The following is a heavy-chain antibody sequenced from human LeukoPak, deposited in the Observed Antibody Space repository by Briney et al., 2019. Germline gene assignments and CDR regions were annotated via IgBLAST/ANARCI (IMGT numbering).Heavy chain of an antibody. CDR1: EFSVGSNY. D-gene: IGHD3-3*01. J-gene: IGHJ4*02. CDR3: ARDTYDFWRGYYTFDY. CDR2: IKQDGRET. Sequence: GGSLRLSCAASEFSVGSNYMTWVRQAPGKGLEWVANIKQDGRETYYVDSMKGRFTISRDNAKNSLYLQMNSLRAEDTAVYYCARDTYDFWRGYYTFDYWGQGTLVTVSS. V-gene: IGHV3-7*01.